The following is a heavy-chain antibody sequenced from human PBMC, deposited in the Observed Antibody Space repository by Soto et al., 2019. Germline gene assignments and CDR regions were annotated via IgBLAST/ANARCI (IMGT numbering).Heavy chain of an antibody. CDR2: IWYDGSNK. V-gene: IGHV3-33*01. CDR3: ASSYYDSSGYYYDAFDI. Sequence: PGGSLRLSCAASGFTFSSYGMHWVRQAPGKGLEWVAVIWYDGSNKYYADSVKGRFTISRDNSKNTLYLQMNSLRAEDTAVYYCASSYYDSSGYYYDAFDIWGQGTMVTVSS. D-gene: IGHD3-22*01. CDR1: GFTFSSYG. J-gene: IGHJ3*02.